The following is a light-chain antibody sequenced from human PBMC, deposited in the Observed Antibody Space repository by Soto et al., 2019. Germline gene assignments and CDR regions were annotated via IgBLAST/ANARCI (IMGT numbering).Light chain of an antibody. J-gene: IGKJ1*01. CDR2: KVS. CDR3: MQGTNWPPVT. V-gene: IGKV2-30*01. CDR1: QSLVYSDGNTY. Sequence: DVVITQSPLSLPVTLGQPASISCRSSQSLVYSDGNTYLSWFQLRPGQSPRRLIYKVSNRDSGVPDRISGSGSVTDFTLKISRVEADDVGVYYCMQGTNWPPVTFVQGTKVEIK.